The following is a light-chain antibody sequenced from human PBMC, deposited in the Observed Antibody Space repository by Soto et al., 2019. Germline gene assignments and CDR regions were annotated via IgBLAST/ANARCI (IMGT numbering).Light chain of an antibody. CDR3: QQYNNWPPWT. Sequence: ETVLTQSPSILSVAPGERAPLSCSASQSISRGLAWYQQKPGQAPRLLISDASTRATGIPARFSGSGSGTEFTLTISSLQSEDFAVYYCQQYNNWPPWTFGQGTKVDIK. J-gene: IGKJ1*01. V-gene: IGKV3-15*01. CDR1: QSISRG. CDR2: DAS.